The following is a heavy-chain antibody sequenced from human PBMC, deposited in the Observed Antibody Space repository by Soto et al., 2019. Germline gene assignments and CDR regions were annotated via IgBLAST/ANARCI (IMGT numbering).Heavy chain of an antibody. D-gene: IGHD6-19*01. CDR3: ARPLVAPVAGPYYYGMDV. Sequence: QIQLVESGGGVVQPGRSLRLSCTASGFTFNSYGFNWVRQAPGKGLEWVAVIWYDGNTKYYADSVKGRFTISTDNLRSTVYLQMNSITAEDTAVYYCARPLVAPVAGPYYYGMDVWGQGTTVTVSS. CDR2: IWYDGNTK. V-gene: IGHV3-33*01. CDR1: GFTFNSYG. J-gene: IGHJ6*02.